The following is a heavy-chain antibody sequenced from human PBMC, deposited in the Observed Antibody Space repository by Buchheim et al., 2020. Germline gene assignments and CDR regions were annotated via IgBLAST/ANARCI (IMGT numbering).Heavy chain of an antibody. V-gene: IGHV4-59*01. D-gene: IGHD6-13*01. J-gene: IGHJ4*02. Sequence: QVQLQESGPGLVKPSETLSLTCTVSGGSISSYYWSWIRQPPGKGLEWIGYIYYSGSADYNPSFPSRVTISVDTSKNQFSLKLTSVTAADTAVYYCVRQRGSSSWFDYWGQGTL. CDR2: IYYSGSA. CDR3: VRQRGSSSWFDY. CDR1: GGSISSYY.